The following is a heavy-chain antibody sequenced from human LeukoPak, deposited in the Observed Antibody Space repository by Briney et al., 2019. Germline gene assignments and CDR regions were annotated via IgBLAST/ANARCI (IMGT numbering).Heavy chain of an antibody. Sequence: PSETLSLTCAVSGGSISSSNWWSWVRQPPGKGLEWIGEIYHSGSTNYTPSLKSRVTISVDKSKNQFSLKLSSVTAADTAVYYCARDDVGATGNFDYWGQGTLVTVSS. V-gene: IGHV4-4*02. CDR2: IYHSGST. J-gene: IGHJ4*02. CDR3: ARDDVGATGNFDY. D-gene: IGHD1-26*01. CDR1: GGSISSSNW.